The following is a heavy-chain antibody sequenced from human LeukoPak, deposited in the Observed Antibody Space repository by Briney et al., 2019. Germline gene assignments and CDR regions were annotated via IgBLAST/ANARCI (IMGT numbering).Heavy chain of an antibody. V-gene: IGHV4-61*02. Sequence: SETLSLTCTVSGDSISSGDYYWSWIRQPAGKGLEWIGRISSSGSTNYNPSLKSRVTISVDTSKNQFSLKLSSVTAADTAVYYCARELRGSYYITHYYYYYYMDVWGKGTTVTISS. D-gene: IGHD1-26*01. CDR1: GDSISSGDYY. CDR2: ISSSGST. CDR3: ARELRGSYYITHYYYYYYMDV. J-gene: IGHJ6*03.